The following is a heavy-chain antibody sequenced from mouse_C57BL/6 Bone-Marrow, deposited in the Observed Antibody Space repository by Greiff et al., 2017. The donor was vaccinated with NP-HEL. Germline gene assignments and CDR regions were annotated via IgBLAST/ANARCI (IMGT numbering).Heavy chain of an antibody. J-gene: IGHJ2*01. Sequence: VQLQQSGAELVRPGASVTLSCKASGYSFTDYEMHWVKQTPVHGLEWIGAIDPETGGTAYNQKFKGKAILAADNSSSTDYMELRNLTSEDSAVYYCTRYDYYGSNPEYWGQGTTLTVSS. CDR2: IDPETGGT. V-gene: IGHV1-15*01. D-gene: IGHD1-1*01. CDR3: TRYDYYGSNPEY. CDR1: GYSFTDYE.